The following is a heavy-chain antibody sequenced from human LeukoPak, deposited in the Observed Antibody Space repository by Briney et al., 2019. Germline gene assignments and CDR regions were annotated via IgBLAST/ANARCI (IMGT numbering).Heavy chain of an antibody. CDR3: TRAYDSGTYSTFDY. CDR2: TNPDGSET. D-gene: IGHD3-10*01. V-gene: IGHV3-74*01. Sequence: TGGSLRLSCAASGFMFTGYWMHGAGLSPGKGRVWVSCTNPDGSETTYADSLKGRLTISRDNAKNTVFLQMNSLRAEDTAVYYCTRAYDSGTYSTFDYWGQGALVTVSS. CDR1: GFMFTGYW. J-gene: IGHJ4*02.